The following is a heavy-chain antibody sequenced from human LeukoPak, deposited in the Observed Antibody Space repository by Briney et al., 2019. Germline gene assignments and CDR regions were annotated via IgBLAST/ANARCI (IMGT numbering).Heavy chain of an antibody. CDR3: ARDHSIFYYFDY. D-gene: IGHD3-3*01. V-gene: IGHV3-21*01. CDR1: GFTFSSYS. CDR2: ISSSSSYI. J-gene: IGHJ4*02. Sequence: GGSLRLSCAASGFTFSSYSMNWVRQAPGKGLEWVSSISSSSSYIYYADSVKGRFTISRDNAKNSLYLQMNSLRAEDTAVYYCARDHSIFYYFDYWGQGTLVTASS.